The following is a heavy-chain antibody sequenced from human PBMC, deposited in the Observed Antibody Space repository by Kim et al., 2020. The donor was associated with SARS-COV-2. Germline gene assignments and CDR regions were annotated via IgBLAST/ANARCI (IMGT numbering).Heavy chain of an antibody. Sequence: GGSLRLSCEVSGFTVSSNYMSWVRQAPGKGLEWVSAFYSGGSAYYADSVKGRFTISRDNSKNTLNLQMNSLRVEDTAVYYCVRDYYDSSGYYGLWYFDLWGRGTLVTVSS. V-gene: IGHV3-53*01. CDR1: GFTVSSNY. J-gene: IGHJ2*01. D-gene: IGHD3-22*01. CDR3: VRDYYDSSGYYGLWYFDL. CDR2: FYSGGSA.